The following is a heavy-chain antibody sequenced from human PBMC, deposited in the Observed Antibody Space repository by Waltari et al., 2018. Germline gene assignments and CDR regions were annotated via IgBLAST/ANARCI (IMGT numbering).Heavy chain of an antibody. CDR1: GGSISSSNW. CDR3: ANQPATLDIAVAGHLDY. V-gene: IGHV4-4*02. J-gene: IGHJ4*02. CDR2: FYHSGDS. Sequence: QVQLQESGPGLVKPSGTLSLTCAVSGGSISSSNWWRWVSQPPGKGLGWVGDFYHSGDSNYSPSLKTPVTRSVDKSMDQFTLKLCSVTAADTAVYYAANQPATLDIAVAGHLDYWGQGTLVTVSS. D-gene: IGHD6-19*01.